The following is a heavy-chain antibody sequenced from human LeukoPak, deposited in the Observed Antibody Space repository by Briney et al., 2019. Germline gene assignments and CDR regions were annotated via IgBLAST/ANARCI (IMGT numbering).Heavy chain of an antibody. CDR3: ARSDTARKKVLDY. CDR1: GFTFSSYS. V-gene: IGHV3-48*01. Sequence: PGGSLRLSCAASGFTFSSYSMNWVRQAPGKGLEWVSYISSSSSTIYYADSVKGRFTISRDNAKNSLYLQMNSLRAEDTAVYYCARSDTARKKVLDYWGQGTLVTVSS. J-gene: IGHJ4*02. CDR2: ISSSSSTI. D-gene: IGHD5-18*01.